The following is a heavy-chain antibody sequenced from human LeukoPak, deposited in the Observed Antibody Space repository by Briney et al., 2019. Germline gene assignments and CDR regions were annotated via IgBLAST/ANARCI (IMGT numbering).Heavy chain of an antibody. V-gene: IGHV3-64*01. Sequence: GGSLRLPCAASGFTLSSYAMHWVRQAPGKGLEYVSGINSNGGSTYYTNSVKGRFTISRDNSKNTLYLQMGSLRAEDMAVYYCARRWPARDTVMVSTMIKWYFDLWGRGTLVTVSP. J-gene: IGHJ2*01. CDR1: GFTLSSYA. CDR3: ARRWPARDTVMVSTMIKWYFDL. D-gene: IGHD5-18*01. CDR2: INSNGGST.